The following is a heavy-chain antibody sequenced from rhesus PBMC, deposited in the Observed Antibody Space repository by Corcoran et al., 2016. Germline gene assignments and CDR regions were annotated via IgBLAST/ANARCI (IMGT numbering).Heavy chain of an antibody. V-gene: IGHV4-80*01. CDR2: MNGNSGKN. D-gene: IGHD2-21*01. Sequence: QVQLQESGPGLVKPSETLSLTCPVSGASISSYWCNWIRQPPGRGLEWVGEMNGNSGKNNYNPSLKSRFTISKYASNNHFSLKLNSVTAADTSVYYCARSNTVLVVVAMGGFDYWGQGVLVTVSS. J-gene: IGHJ4*01. CDR3: ARSNTVLVVVAMGGFDY. CDR1: GASISSYW.